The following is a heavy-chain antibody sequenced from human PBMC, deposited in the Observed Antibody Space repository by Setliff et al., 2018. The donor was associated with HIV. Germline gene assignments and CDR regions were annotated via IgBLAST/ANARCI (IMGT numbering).Heavy chain of an antibody. Sequence: GGSLRLSCAASGFTFRRFAMSWVRQAPGKGLEWVSTTGGSGGATDYADSVKGRFTISRDNSKNTLYLQMNSLRAEDTAVYYCASPLRLLLDAFDIWGQGTMVTVSS. D-gene: IGHD2-21*02. CDR1: GFTFRRFA. J-gene: IGHJ3*02. CDR3: ASPLRLLLDAFDI. CDR2: TGGSGGAT. V-gene: IGHV3-23*01.